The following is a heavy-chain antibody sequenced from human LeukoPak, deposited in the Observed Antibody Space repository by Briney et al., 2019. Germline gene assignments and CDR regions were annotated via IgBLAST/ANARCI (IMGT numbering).Heavy chain of an antibody. CDR3: AKRAAAGLPDY. D-gene: IGHD6-13*01. CDR2: IYHSGST. Sequence: PSQTLSLTCTVSGGSISSGGYYWSWIRQPPGKGLEWIGYIYHSGSTYYNPSLKSRVTISVDRSKNQFSLKLSSVTAADTAVYYCAKRAAAGLPDYWGQGTLVTVSS. CDR1: GGSISSGGYY. J-gene: IGHJ4*02. V-gene: IGHV4-30-2*01.